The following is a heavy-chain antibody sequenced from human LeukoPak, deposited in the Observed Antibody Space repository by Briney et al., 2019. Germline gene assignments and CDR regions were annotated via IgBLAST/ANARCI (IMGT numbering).Heavy chain of an antibody. CDR1: GGSISSYY. J-gene: IGHJ4*02. CDR2: TYYSGST. D-gene: IGHD2/OR15-2a*01. V-gene: IGHV4-59*08. CDR3: ARRTIGYYFDY. Sequence: SETLSLTCSVSGGSISSYYWSWIRQPPGKGLEWIGYTYYSGSTSYNPSLKSRVSISLDTAKNQFSLKLSSVSAADTAVYYCARRTIGYYFDYWGQGTLVTVSS.